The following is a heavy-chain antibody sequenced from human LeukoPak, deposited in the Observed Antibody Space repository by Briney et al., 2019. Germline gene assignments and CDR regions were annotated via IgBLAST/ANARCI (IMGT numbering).Heavy chain of an antibody. CDR1: GGTLRHYA. J-gene: IGHJ4*02. CDR3: ASSNQAYYYDSSGYYLDY. D-gene: IGHD3-22*01. CDR2: IIPIFGTA. V-gene: IGHV1-69*13. Sequence: ASVKVSCMASGGTLRHYAISWVRQAPGQGLEWMGGIIPIFGTANYAQKFQGRVTITADESTSTAYMELSSLRSEDTAVYCCASSNQAYYYDSSGYYLDYGGQGTLVTVSS.